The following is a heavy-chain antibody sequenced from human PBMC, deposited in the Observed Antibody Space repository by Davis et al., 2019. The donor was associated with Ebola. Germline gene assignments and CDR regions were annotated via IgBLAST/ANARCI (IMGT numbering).Heavy chain of an antibody. D-gene: IGHD3/OR15-3a*01. CDR1: GFTFSSYS. V-gene: IGHV3-21*01. Sequence: PGGSLRLSCAASGFTFSSYSMNWVRQAPGKGLEWVSSISSSSSYIYYADSVKGRFTISRDNAKNSLYLQMNSLRAEDTAVYYCARGGDWDLYYYYYGMDVWGQGTTVTVSS. J-gene: IGHJ6*02. CDR3: ARGGDWDLYYYYYGMDV. CDR2: ISSSSSYI.